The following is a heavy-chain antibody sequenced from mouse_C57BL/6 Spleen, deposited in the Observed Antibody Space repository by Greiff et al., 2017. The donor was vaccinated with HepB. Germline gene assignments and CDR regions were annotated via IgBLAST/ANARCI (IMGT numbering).Heavy chain of an antibody. CDR1: GFTFSDFY. CDR2: SRNKANDYTT. Sequence: EVKLVESGGGLVQSGRSLRLSCATSGFTFSDFYMEWVRQAPGKGLEWIAASRNKANDYTTEYSASVKGRFIVSRDTSQSILYLQMNALRAEDTAIYYCARDAWLDYWGQGTTLTVSS. J-gene: IGHJ2*01. V-gene: IGHV7-1*01. CDR3: ARDAWLDY.